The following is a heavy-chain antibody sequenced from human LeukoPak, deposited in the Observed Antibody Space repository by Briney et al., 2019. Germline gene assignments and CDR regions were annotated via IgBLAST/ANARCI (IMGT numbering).Heavy chain of an antibody. CDR2: TNPNSSGT. J-gene: IGHJ6*02. CDR3: AREQASTTTVTTGLYYGMDV. CDR1: AYTFTGSC. D-gene: IGHD4-11*01. V-gene: IGHV1-2*02. Sequence: ASVKLSCNAAAYTFTGSCMHRIRHPPGQGMGWMGWTNPNSSGTNYAHKFQGRVTMTRDTSISTAYMELSRLRSDDTAVYDCAREQASTTTVTTGLYYGMDVWGQGTTVTVSS.